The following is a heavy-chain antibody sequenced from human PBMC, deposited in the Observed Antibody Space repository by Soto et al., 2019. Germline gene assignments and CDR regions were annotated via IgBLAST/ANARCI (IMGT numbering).Heavy chain of an antibody. D-gene: IGHD3-9*01. V-gene: IGHV3-30*03. J-gene: IGHJ5*02. CDR3: ARRLRYFGFDP. CDR2: ISYDGSNK. Sequence: PGGSLRLSCAASGFTFSSYGMHWVRQAPGKGLEWVAVISYDGSNKYYADSVKGRFTIPRHNSKNTLYLQMNSLRAEDTAVYYCARRLRYFGFDPWGQGTLVTVSS. CDR1: GFTFSSYG.